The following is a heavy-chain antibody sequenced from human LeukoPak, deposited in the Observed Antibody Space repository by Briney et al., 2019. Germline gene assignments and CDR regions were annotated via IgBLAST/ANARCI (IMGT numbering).Heavy chain of an antibody. CDR3: ARDPGSSGIGAFDI. Sequence: GGSLRLSCAASGFTFSDYWMHWVRQVPGKGLVWVSRIKTDGSSTSYADSVKGRFTISRDNAKNTVYLQMNSLRAEDTAVYYCARDPGSSGIGAFDIWGQGTMVTVSS. D-gene: IGHD3-10*01. CDR2: IKTDGSST. CDR1: GFTFSDYW. J-gene: IGHJ3*02. V-gene: IGHV3-74*01.